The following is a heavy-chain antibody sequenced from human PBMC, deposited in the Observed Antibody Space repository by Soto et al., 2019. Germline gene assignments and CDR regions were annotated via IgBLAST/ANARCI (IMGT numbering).Heavy chain of an antibody. CDR2: IFYSGRT. Sequence: QLQLQESGPGLVKPSETLSLTCTVSGGSISSSRFYWGWIRQSPGKGLEWIGSIFYSGRTYYNPSLKSRVTISVDTTKNQFSLKLSSVTAADTAVYCCARHSSCWDNLDYWGQGTLVTVSS. V-gene: IGHV4-39*01. J-gene: IGHJ4*02. CDR3: ARHSSCWDNLDY. CDR1: GGSISSSRFY. D-gene: IGHD6-19*01.